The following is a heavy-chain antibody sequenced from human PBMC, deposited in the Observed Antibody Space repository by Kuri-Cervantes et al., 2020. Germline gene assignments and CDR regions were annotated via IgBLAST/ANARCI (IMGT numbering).Heavy chain of an antibody. CDR2: INPNSGGT. CDR1: GYTFTYRY. J-gene: IGHJ3*02. D-gene: IGHD1-26*01. CDR3: ARAGWEDAFDI. Sequence: ASVKVSCKASGYTFTYRYLHWVRQAPGQGLEWMGWINPNSGGTNYAQKFQGRVTMTSDTSISTAYMELSRLRSDDTAVYYCARAGWEDAFDIWCQGTMVTVSS. V-gene: IGHV1-2*02.